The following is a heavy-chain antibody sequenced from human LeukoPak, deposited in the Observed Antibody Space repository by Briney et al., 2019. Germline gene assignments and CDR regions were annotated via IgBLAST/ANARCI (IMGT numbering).Heavy chain of an antibody. CDR1: GFTVSSNY. V-gene: IGHV3-53*01. CDR2: IYSGGST. J-gene: IGHJ3*02. CDR3: ANLYYYDSSGYWDDAFDI. D-gene: IGHD3-22*01. Sequence: GGSLRLSCAASGFTVSSNYMSLVRQAPGKGLEWVSVIYSGGSTYYADSVKGRFTISRDNSKNTLYLQMNSLRAEDTAVYYCANLYYYDSSGYWDDAFDIWGQGTMVTVSS.